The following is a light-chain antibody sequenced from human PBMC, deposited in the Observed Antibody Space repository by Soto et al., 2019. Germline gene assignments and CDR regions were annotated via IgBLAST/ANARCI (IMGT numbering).Light chain of an antibody. Sequence: EIVLTQSPGTLSLSPGQRATLSCRASQSVSSTYLAWYQQKPGQAPRLLIYGTSIRATGIPDRFSGSGSGTDFTLTISRREPEDFAVYSCQQYGTSPYTFGQGTKLEIK. CDR2: GTS. J-gene: IGKJ2*01. CDR3: QQYGTSPYT. CDR1: QSVSSTY. V-gene: IGKV3-20*01.